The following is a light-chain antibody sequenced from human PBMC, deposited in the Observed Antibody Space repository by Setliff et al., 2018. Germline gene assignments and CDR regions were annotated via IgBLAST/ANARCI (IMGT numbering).Light chain of an antibody. V-gene: IGLV2-14*03. J-gene: IGLJ3*02. CDR1: SSDIGAYDY. CDR2: DVS. CDR3: CSYAGSRTVV. Sequence: QSALAQPASVSGSPGQSITIYCIGSSSDIGAYDYVAWYQQHPGKAPKLMIYDVSHRPSGVSHRFSASKSGNTASLTISGLQSEDEADYHCCSYAGSRTVVFGGGTKVTVL.